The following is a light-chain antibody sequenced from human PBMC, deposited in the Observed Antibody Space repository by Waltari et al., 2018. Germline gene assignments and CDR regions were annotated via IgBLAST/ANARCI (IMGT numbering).Light chain of an antibody. CDR1: QDIGSF. Sequence: DIQMTQSPPFLSASVGDSITITCRASQDIGSFVNWYQHRPPKAPKLLIYGASSLQGVFSSGFSGVESGTEFTITVSSLQPDDFATYYCQESFSSPWTFGPGTQVDI. CDR3: QESFSSPWT. CDR2: GAS. V-gene: IGKV1-39*01. J-gene: IGKJ1*01.